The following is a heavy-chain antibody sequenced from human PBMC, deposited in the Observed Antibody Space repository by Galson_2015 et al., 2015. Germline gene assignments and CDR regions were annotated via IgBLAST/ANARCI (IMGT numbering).Heavy chain of an antibody. Sequence: CAISGDSVSGHSAAWNWIRQSPSRGLEWLGRTYYRSKWYKESAVSVRSRVTINPDTPKNLFSLQLNSGTPEDTAMYYCARALSSWSLEVCGKGTMAPASS. CDR1: GDSVSGHSAA. D-gene: IGHD6-13*01. V-gene: IGHV6-1*01. CDR2: TYYRSKWYK. J-gene: IGHJ3*01. CDR3: ARALSSWSLEV.